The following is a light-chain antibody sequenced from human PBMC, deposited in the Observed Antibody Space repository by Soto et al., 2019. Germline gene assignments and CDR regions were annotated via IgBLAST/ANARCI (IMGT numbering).Light chain of an antibody. CDR2: AAS. V-gene: IGKV1-39*01. J-gene: IGKJ4*01. CDR1: QSISSY. CDR3: QQSYSTPPS. Sequence: DIQMTQSPSSLSASVGDRVTITCRASQSISSYLNWYQQKPGKAPKLLIYAASSLQSGVPSRFSGSGSGTDFTLIISSLQPEDFATYYCQQSYSTPPSFGGGTRWIS.